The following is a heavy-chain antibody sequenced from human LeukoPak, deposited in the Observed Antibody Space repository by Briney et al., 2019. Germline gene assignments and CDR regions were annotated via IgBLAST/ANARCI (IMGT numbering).Heavy chain of an antibody. CDR3: ARDLPWYYYDSSGYYFFDY. V-gene: IGHV1-46*01. CDR1: GYTFTSYY. Sequence: GASVKVSCKASGYTFTSYYMHWVRQAPGQGLEWMGIINPSGGSTSYAQKFQGRVTMTRDTSTSTAYMELRSLRSDDTAVYYCARDLPWYYYDSSGYYFFDYWGQGTLVTVSS. J-gene: IGHJ4*02. D-gene: IGHD3-22*01. CDR2: INPSGGST.